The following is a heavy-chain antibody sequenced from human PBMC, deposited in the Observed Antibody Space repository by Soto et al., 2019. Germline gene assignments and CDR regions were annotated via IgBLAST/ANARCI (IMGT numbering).Heavy chain of an antibody. CDR1: GFTFSDHY. V-gene: IGHV3-11*01. CDR3: AKDAGVASPGIAADYYYYPLDV. Sequence: GGSLRLSCAASGFTFSDHYMAWIRQAPGKGLEIVAHMSGSGSSEDYGDSVKGRFSIFRENSKNLLFLQMFFLRAEDTAVYYCAKDAGVASPGIAADYYYYPLDVWGQGTAVTVSS. CDR2: MSGSGSSE. D-gene: IGHD6-13*01. J-gene: IGHJ6*02.